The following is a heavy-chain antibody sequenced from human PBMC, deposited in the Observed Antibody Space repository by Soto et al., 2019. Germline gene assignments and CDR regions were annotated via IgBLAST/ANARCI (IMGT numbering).Heavy chain of an antibody. V-gene: IGHV6-1*01. D-gene: IGHD2-8*01. CDR2: TYYRSKWYN. J-gene: IGHJ5*01. CDR3: VILIGNSWLDS. CDR1: GDSVSTNSAT. Sequence: QVQLQQSGPGLVKPSQTLSLTCDISGDSVSTNSATWHWIRQSPSRGLEWRGRTYYRSKWYNDYAVSGKSRITISPDTSNNQLSLQLNSVTPDDTAVYYCVILIGNSWLDSWGQGTLVTVSS.